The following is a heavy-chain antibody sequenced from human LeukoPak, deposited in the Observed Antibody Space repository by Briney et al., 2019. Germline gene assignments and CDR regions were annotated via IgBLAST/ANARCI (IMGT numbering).Heavy chain of an antibody. Sequence: SETLSLTCTVSGYSISSGYYWSWIRQPPGKGLEWIGYIYYSGSTNYNPSLKSRVTISVDTSKNQFSLKLSSVTAADTAVYYCARAEGATFDYWGQGTLVTVSS. D-gene: IGHD1-26*01. CDR2: IYYSGST. J-gene: IGHJ4*02. CDR1: GYSISSGYY. CDR3: ARAEGATFDY. V-gene: IGHV4-61*01.